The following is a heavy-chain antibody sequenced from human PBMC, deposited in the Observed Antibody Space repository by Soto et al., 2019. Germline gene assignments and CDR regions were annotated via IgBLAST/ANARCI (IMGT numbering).Heavy chain of an antibody. V-gene: IGHV3-7*01. J-gene: IGHJ4*02. Sequence: EVQMVASGGGVVQPGGSLRLSCAASGFTFSDQWMSWVRQAPGKGLEWVANINPDGSAKSHVDSVEGRFTISRDNANDSLYLQMNALRVEDTAVYYCAGGTFWGQGTLVTVSS. CDR1: GFTFSDQW. D-gene: IGHD3-3*02. CDR2: INPDGSAK. CDR3: AGGTF.